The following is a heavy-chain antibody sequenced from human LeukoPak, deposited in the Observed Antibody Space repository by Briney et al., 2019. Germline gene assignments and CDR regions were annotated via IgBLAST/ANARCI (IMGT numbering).Heavy chain of an antibody. CDR2: IYTSGST. D-gene: IGHD6-13*01. CDR1: GGLINGYY. CDR3: ARDWYSSSWYYFDY. Sequence: SETLSLTCTVSGGLINGYYWSWIRQPAGKGLEWIGRIYTSGSTNYNPSLKSRVTMSVGTSKNHFSLKLSSVTAADTAVYYCARDWYSSSWYYFDYWGQGTLVTVSS. J-gene: IGHJ4*02. V-gene: IGHV4-4*07.